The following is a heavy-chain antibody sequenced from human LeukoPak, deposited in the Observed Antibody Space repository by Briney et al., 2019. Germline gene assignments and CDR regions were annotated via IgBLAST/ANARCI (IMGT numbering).Heavy chain of an antibody. J-gene: IGHJ4*02. V-gene: IGHV3-23*01. CDR1: GFTFSSYA. CDR3: AKGGGWFGELSSFFDY. CDR2: ISGSGGST. D-gene: IGHD3-10*01. Sequence: GGSLRLSCAASGFTFSSYAMSWVRQAPGKGLEWVSAISGSGGSTYYADSVKGRFTISRDNSKNTLYLQMNSLRAEDTAVHYCAKGGGWFGELSSFFDYWGQGTLVTVSS.